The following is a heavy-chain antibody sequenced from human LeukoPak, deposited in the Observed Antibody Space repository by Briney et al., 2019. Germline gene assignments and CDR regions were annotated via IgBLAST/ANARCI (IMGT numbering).Heavy chain of an antibody. D-gene: IGHD3-22*01. CDR3: ARHLAYDSSGYYSETFPFDY. CDR2: IYYSGST. J-gene: IGHJ4*02. V-gene: IGHV4-39*01. CDR1: GGSISSSSYY. Sequence: SETQSLTCTVSGGSISSSSYYWGWIRQPPGKGLEWIGSIYYSGSTYYSPSLKSRVTISVDTSKNQFSLKLSSVTAADTAVYYCARHLAYDSSGYYSETFPFDYWGQGTLVTVSS.